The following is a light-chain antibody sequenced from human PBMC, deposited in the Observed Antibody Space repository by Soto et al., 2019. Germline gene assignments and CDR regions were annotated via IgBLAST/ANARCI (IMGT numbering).Light chain of an antibody. Sequence: IVMTQSPLYLSVTPGEPASISCRLSQSLRNGDGPDSLDWYLQKPGQSPQLLIYLASTRASGVPDEFRGSGTGTDFTLTINRLEADDVGTYCCMQAQQAPFTFGPGTKVDVK. CDR2: LAS. J-gene: IGKJ3*01. CDR1: QSLRNGDGPDS. V-gene: IGKV2-28*01. CDR3: MQAQQAPFT.